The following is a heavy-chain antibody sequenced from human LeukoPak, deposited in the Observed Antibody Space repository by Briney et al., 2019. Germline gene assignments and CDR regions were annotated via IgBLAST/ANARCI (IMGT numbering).Heavy chain of an antibody. D-gene: IGHD2-2*01. CDR2: INARGDT. CDR1: GGSFSGW. CDR3: ARGQVPAARGYNWFDP. V-gene: IGHV4-34*01. J-gene: IGHJ5*02. Sequence: SETLSLTCAVYGGSFSGWWSWIRQPPGKGLEWIGEINARGDTNFNPSLKSRVTISVDTSKSQFSLRLTSMIAADTAVYYCARGQVPAARGYNWFDPWGQGTLVTVSS.